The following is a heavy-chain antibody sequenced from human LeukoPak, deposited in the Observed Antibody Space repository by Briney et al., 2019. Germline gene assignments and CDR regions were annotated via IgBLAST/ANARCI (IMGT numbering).Heavy chain of an antibody. V-gene: IGHV3-48*02. J-gene: IGHJ5*01. CDR1: GIPFSTYA. D-gene: IGHD6-19*01. Sequence: GGSLRLSCAASGIPFSTYAMNWVRQAPGKGPEWLSYMSSSSGTIYYADSVKGRFTISRDNAKNSLYLQMTSLRDEDTAVYYCATGGSQYSGAWFDYWGQGTLVTVSS. CDR2: MSSSSGTI. CDR3: ATGGSQYSGAWFDY.